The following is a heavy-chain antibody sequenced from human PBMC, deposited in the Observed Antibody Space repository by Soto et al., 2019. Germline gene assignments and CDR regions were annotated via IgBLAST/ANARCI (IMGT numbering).Heavy chain of an antibody. CDR1: GYTFTGYY. CDR2: INPNSGGT. D-gene: IGHD3-22*01. V-gene: IGHV1-2*04. CDR3: ASGRYDASGYFDY. Sequence: GASVKVSCKASGYTFTGYYMHWVRQAPGQGLEWMGWINPNSGGTNYAQKFQGWVTMTRDTSISTAYMELSSLRSDDTARFYCASGRYDASGYFDYWGQGTLVTVSS. J-gene: IGHJ4*02.